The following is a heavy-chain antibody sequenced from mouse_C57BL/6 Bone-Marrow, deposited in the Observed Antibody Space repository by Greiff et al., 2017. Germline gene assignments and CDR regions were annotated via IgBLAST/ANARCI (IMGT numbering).Heavy chain of an antibody. V-gene: IGHV5-6*01. CDR1: GFTFSSYG. CDR2: ISSGGSYT. CDR3: AKHRGSSVDY. J-gene: IGHJ2*01. Sequence: EVKLVESGGDLVKPGGSLKLSCAASGFTFSSYGMSWVRQTPDKRLEWVATISSGGSYTYYPDSVKGRFTISRDNAKNTLYLQMSSLKSEDTAMYYCAKHRGSSVDYWGQGTTLTVSS. D-gene: IGHD1-1*01.